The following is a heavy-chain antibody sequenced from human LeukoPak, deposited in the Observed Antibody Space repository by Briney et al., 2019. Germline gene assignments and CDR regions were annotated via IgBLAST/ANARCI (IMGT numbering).Heavy chain of an antibody. CDR1: GGSISSYY. CDR3: ARHELVVGSYFDY. V-gene: IGHV4-59*08. Sequence: SETLSLTCTVSGGSISSYYWSWIRQPPGKGLEWIGYIYYSGSTNYNPSLKSRVTISVDTSKNQFSLKLSSVTAADTAEYYCARHELVVGSYFDYWGQGTLVTVSS. J-gene: IGHJ4*02. CDR2: IYYSGST. D-gene: IGHD3-22*01.